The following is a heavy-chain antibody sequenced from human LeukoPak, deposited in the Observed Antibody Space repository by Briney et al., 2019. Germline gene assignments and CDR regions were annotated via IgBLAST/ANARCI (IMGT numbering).Heavy chain of an antibody. CDR2: IYVSGST. CDR1: GGSVSGGDAY. CDR3: AREKTVLHYYFGMDV. Sequence: SETLSLTCTVSGGSVSGGDAYWSWLRQPPGKGLEWLAYIYVSGSTDYDPSLKSRLIISIDTSKKQFFLRLNSVTAADTAVYYCAREKTVLHYYFGMDVWGQGTTVTVSS. J-gene: IGHJ6*02. V-gene: IGHV4-30-4*01. D-gene: IGHD4-17*01.